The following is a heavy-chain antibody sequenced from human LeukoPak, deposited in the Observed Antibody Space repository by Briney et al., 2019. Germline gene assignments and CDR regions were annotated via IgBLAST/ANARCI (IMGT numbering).Heavy chain of an antibody. J-gene: IGHJ4*02. D-gene: IGHD2-21*01. CDR2: ISSGGTII. Sequence: GSLRLSCAASGITFSDYSMNWVRQAPGKGLEWVSFISSGGTIIHYTDSVKVRFTISRDNAKNSLYLQMNSLRAEDTAVYYCARESYSARFDYWGQGTLVTVSS. CDR1: GITFSDYS. V-gene: IGHV3-48*04. CDR3: ARESYSARFDY.